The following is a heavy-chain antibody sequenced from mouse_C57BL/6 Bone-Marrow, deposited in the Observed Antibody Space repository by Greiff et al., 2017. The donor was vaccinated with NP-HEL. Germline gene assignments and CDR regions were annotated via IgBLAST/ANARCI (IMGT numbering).Heavy chain of an antibody. D-gene: IGHD1-1*01. Sequence: EVQRVESGGGLVQPGGSMKLSCGASGFTFSNYWMNWVRQSPEKGLEWVAQIRLKSGNYATHYAESVKGRFTISRDDSKSSVYLQMNNLMAEDTGIYYCTEGGYYGAWFAYWGQGTLVTVSA. CDR1: GFTFSNYW. V-gene: IGHV6-3*01. CDR3: TEGGYYGAWFAY. J-gene: IGHJ3*01. CDR2: IRLKSGNYAT.